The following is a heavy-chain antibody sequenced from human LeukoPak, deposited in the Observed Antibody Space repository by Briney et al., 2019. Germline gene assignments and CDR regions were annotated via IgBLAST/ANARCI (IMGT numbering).Heavy chain of an antibody. D-gene: IGHD3-3*01. CDR3: AREVTMLGVVPDYGMDV. Sequence: PGGSLRLSCAAAGFSFDSYAMSWVRQAPGKGLEWVSAISGSARYTYYADSVKGRFTISRDNSKNTLYLEMNSLTAEDTAVYYCAREVTMLGVVPDYGMDVWGQGTTVTVSS. V-gene: IGHV3-23*01. CDR1: GFSFDSYA. CDR2: ISGSARYT. J-gene: IGHJ6*02.